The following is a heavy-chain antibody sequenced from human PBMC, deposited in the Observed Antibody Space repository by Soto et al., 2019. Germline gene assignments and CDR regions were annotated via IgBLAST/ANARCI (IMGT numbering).Heavy chain of an antibody. D-gene: IGHD2-21*02. CDR1: GYTFTSYY. CDR3: ARGGYCGGDCYPSTFDY. V-gene: IGHV1-46*01. J-gene: IGHJ4*02. Sequence: ASVKVSCKASGYTFTSYYMHWVRQAPGQGLEWMGIINSSGGSTSYAQKFQGRVTMTRDTSTSTVYMELSSLRSEDTAVYYCARGGYCGGDCYPSTFDYWGQGTLVTVSS. CDR2: INSSGGST.